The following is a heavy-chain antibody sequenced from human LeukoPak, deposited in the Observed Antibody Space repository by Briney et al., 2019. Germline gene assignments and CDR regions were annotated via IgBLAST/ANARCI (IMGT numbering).Heavy chain of an antibody. D-gene: IGHD3-3*01. Sequence: GGSLRLSCAASGFIFSSHWKNWVRQAPGKGLEWVANINQGGSEKYYVDSVNTISRDNAKNSLYLEMSSLRAEDTAVYYCARGITIFGVAGDWFDPWGQGTLVTVSS. CDR2: INQGGSEK. V-gene: IGHV3-7*04. J-gene: IGHJ5*02. CDR3: ARGITIFGVAGDWFDP. CDR1: GFIFSSHW.